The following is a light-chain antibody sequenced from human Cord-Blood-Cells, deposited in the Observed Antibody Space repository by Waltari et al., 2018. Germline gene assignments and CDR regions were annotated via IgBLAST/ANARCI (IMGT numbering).Light chain of an antibody. CDR1: SSDVGGYNY. Sequence: QSALTQPASVSGSPGQSITISCTGTSSDVGGYNYVSWYQQHPGKAPKPMIYDVSNRPSGVPNRVCGAKSGNTASRTISGLQAGDGADYYCSSYTSSSTYVFGTGTKVTVL. CDR3: SSYTSSSTYV. V-gene: IGLV2-14*03. CDR2: DVS. J-gene: IGLJ1*01.